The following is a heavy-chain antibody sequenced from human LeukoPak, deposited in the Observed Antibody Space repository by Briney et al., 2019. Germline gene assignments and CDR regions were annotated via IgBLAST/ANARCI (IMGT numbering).Heavy chain of an antibody. CDR2: IYYSGST. CDR1: GGSISSYY. Sequence: SETLSLTCTVSGGSISSYYWSWIRQPPGKGLEWIGYIYYSGSTNYNPSLKSRVTISVDTSKIQFSLKLSSVTAADTAVYYCARIRKGYDSSGYYHSANWFDPWGQGTLVTVSS. V-gene: IGHV4-59*01. CDR3: ARIRKGYDSSGYYHSANWFDP. D-gene: IGHD3-22*01. J-gene: IGHJ5*02.